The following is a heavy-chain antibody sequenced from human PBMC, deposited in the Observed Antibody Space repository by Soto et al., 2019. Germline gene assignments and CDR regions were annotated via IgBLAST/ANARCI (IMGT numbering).Heavy chain of an antibody. D-gene: IGHD5-18*01. CDR2: INAGNGNT. Sequence: ASVKVSCKASGYTFTSYAMHWVRQAPGQRLEWMGWINAGNGNTKYSQNFKGRVTITRDTSASTAYMELSSLSFEDTAVYYCARDPGYSYGYNWGQGTLVTVSS. V-gene: IGHV1-3*01. CDR3: ARDPGYSYGYN. CDR1: GYTFTSYA. J-gene: IGHJ4*02.